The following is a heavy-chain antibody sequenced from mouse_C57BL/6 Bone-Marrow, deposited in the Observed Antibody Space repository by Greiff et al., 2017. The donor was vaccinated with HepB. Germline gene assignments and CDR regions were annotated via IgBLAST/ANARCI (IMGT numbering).Heavy chain of an antibody. CDR2: IDPSDSYT. CDR3: ARNYDWKFDY. J-gene: IGHJ2*01. D-gene: IGHD2-4*01. V-gene: IGHV1-69*01. CDR1: GYTFTSYW. Sequence: QVQLQQSGAELVMPGASVKLSCKASGYTFTSYWMHWVKQRPGQGLEWIGEIDPSDSYTNYNQKFKGKSTLTVDKSSSTAYMQLSSLTSEDSAVYYCARNYDWKFDYWGQGTTLTVSS.